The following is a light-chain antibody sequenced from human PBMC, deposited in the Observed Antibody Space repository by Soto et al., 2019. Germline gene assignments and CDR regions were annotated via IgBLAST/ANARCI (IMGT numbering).Light chain of an antibody. J-gene: IGKJ1*01. CDR3: QQSYSTTWT. CDR2: SAS. Sequence: DIQMTQSPSSLSASVGVRVTITCRASQYIRINLNWYQQSPGKAPNLLIYSASTLQSGVPSRVSGSGSGTTFALTISSLQPEDSASYFCQQSYSTTWTFGQGTKVEVK. V-gene: IGKV1-39*01. CDR1: QYIRIN.